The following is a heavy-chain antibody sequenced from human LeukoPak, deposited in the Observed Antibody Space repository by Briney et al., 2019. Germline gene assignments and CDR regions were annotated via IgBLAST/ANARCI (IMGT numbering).Heavy chain of an antibody. CDR2: IYHSGNT. D-gene: IGHD1-1*01. V-gene: IGHV4-34*01. Sequence: SETLSLTCAVYGGSFSGYYWSWIRQPPGKGLEWIGEIYHSGNTNYNPSLQSRVTISVDTSKSQFSLKLSSVTAADTAVYYCARLTRRSGNYFDYWGQGTLVTVSS. CDR3: ARLTRRSGNYFDY. CDR1: GGSFSGYY. J-gene: IGHJ4*02.